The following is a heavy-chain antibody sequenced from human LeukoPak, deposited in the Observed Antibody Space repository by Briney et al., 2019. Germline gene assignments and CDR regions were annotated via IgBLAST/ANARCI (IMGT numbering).Heavy chain of an antibody. V-gene: IGHV3-53*01. CDR3: ARELPRYYSGMDV. Sequence: GGSLRLSRAASGFTVSSNYMNWVRQAPGKGLEWVSVIYSGGSTYYADSVKGRFTISRDNAKNTLYLQMNSLRAEDTAVYYCARELPRYYSGMDVWGQGTTVTVSS. CDR2: IYSGGST. CDR1: GFTVSSNY. J-gene: IGHJ6*02. D-gene: IGHD2-21*01.